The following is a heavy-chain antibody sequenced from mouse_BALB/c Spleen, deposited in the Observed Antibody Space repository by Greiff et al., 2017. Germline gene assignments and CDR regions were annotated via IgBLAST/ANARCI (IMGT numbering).Heavy chain of an antibody. D-gene: IGHD1-2*01. CDR1: GYTFTSYW. CDR2: IYPGSGST. CDR3: TRGGLRLVFAY. J-gene: IGHJ3*01. V-gene: IGHV1S22*01. Sequence: LQHPGSELVRPGASVKLSCKASGYTFTSYWMHWVKQRPGQGLEWIGNIYPGSGSTNYDEKFKSKATLTVDTSSSTAYMQLSSLTSEDSAVYYCTRGGLRLVFAYWGQGTLVTVSA.